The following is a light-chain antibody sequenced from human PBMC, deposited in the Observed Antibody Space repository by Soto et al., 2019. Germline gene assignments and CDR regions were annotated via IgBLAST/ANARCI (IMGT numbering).Light chain of an antibody. Sequence: QSVLTQPPSASETPGQRVTVSCSGGSSNIGSNTVNWYQQLPGTAPKLLIYSNNQRPSGVPDRFSGSKSGTSASLAISGLQSEDEADYYCASWDDSLSAVVFGGGTKVTVL. CDR3: ASWDDSLSAVV. V-gene: IGLV1-44*01. J-gene: IGLJ2*01. CDR2: SNN. CDR1: SSNIGSNT.